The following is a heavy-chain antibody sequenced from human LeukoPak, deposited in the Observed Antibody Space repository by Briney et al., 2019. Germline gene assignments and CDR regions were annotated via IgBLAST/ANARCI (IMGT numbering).Heavy chain of an antibody. V-gene: IGHV4-4*02. CDR3: ARRAYSSSSLDY. Sequence: SETLSLTCAVSGGSISSSNWWSWVRQPPGKGLEWIGEIYHSGSTNYNPSLKSRVTISVDTSKNQFSPKLSSVTAADTAVYYCARRAYSSSSLDYWGQGTLVTVSS. CDR2: IYHSGST. CDR1: GGSISSSNW. D-gene: IGHD6-6*01. J-gene: IGHJ4*02.